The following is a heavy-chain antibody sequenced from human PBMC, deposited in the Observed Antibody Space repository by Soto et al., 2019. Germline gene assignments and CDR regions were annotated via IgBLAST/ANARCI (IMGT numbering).Heavy chain of an antibody. V-gene: IGHV1-69*13. CDR3: SSSPVLRYFDRSLAPWFDP. Sequence: GASVKVSCKASGGTFSSYAISWVRQAPGQGLEWMGGIIPIFGTANYAQKFQGRVTITADESTSTAYMELSSLRSEDTAVYYCSSSPVLRYFDRSLAPWFDPWGQGTLVTVPS. CDR1: GGTFSSYA. D-gene: IGHD3-9*01. CDR2: IIPIFGTA. J-gene: IGHJ5*02.